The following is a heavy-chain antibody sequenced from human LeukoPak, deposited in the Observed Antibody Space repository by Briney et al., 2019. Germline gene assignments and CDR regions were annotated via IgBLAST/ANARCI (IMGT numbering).Heavy chain of an antibody. CDR2: IYYSGST. D-gene: IGHD3-16*01. CDR3: ARGTFGMDV. Sequence: SETLSLTCTVSGGSISSDHYYWGWIRQHPGKGLEWIGYIYYSGSTYYNPSLKSRVTISVDTSKNQFSLKLSSVTAADTAVYYCARGTFGMDVWGQGTTVTVSS. V-gene: IGHV4-31*03. J-gene: IGHJ6*02. CDR1: GGSISSDHYY.